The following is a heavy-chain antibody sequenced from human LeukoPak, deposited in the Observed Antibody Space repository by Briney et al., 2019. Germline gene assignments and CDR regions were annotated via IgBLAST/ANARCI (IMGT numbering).Heavy chain of an antibody. CDR1: GGSFSGYY. J-gene: IGHJ5*02. Sequence: SETLSLTCAVYGGSFSGYYWSWIRQPPGKGLEWIGEINHSGSTNYNPSLKSRVTISVDTSKNQFSLKLSSVTAADTAVYYCASGGSSWLNWFDPWGQGTLVTVSS. D-gene: IGHD6-13*01. CDR2: INHSGST. CDR3: ASGGSSWLNWFDP. V-gene: IGHV4-34*01.